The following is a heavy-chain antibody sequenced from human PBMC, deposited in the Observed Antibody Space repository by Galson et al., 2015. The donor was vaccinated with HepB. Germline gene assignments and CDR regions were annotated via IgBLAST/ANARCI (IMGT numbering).Heavy chain of an antibody. J-gene: IGHJ6*03. D-gene: IGHD3-3*01. V-gene: IGHV3-73*01. CDR2: IRSKANSYAT. CDR1: GFTFSGSA. Sequence: SLRLSCAASGFTFSGSAMHWVRQASGKGLEWVGRIRSKANSYATAYAASVKGRFTISRDDSKNTAYLQMNSLKTEDTAVYYCTRQGGKGAFGVMDYYYYYMDVWGKGTTVTVSS. CDR3: TRQGGKGAFGVMDYYYYYMDV.